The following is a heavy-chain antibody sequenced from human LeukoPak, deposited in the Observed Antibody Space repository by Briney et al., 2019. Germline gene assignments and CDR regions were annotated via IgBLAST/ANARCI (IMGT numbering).Heavy chain of an antibody. CDR1: GFTFNSYW. CDR2: IKQDGSEK. D-gene: IGHD6-13*01. CDR3: ARVPASSWSHYFDY. Sequence: PGGSLRLSCAVSGFTFNSYWMSWVRQAPGKGLEWVANIKQDGSEKYYVDSVKGRFTISRDNAKNSLYPQMNSLRAEDTAVYYCARVPASSWSHYFDYWGQGTLVTVSS. V-gene: IGHV3-7*01. J-gene: IGHJ4*02.